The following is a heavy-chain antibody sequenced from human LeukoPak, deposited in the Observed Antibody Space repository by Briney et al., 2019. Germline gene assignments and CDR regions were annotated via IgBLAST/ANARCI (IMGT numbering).Heavy chain of an antibody. CDR1: GFTFSSYW. Sequence: GGSLRLSCAASGFTFSSYWMSWVRQAPGKGLEWVANIKQDGSEKYYVDSVKGRFTISRDNAKNSLYLQMNSLRAEDTAVYYCARDSGSYHNWFDAWGQGTLVTVSS. D-gene: IGHD1-26*01. CDR2: IKQDGSEK. J-gene: IGHJ5*02. V-gene: IGHV3-7*01. CDR3: ARDSGSYHNWFDA.